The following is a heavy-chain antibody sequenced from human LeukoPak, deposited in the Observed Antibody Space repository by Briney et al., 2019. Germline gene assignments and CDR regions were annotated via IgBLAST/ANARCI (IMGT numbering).Heavy chain of an antibody. D-gene: IGHD4-11*01. CDR1: GFAFTSTW. J-gene: IGHJ4*02. V-gene: IGHV3-74*01. CDR2: INSDGTYT. CDR3: VRDEVSKYVFDY. Sequence: PGGSLRLSCAAPGFAFTSTWMPWFRQAPGKGLVWVSRINSDGTYTNYADSVKGRFTISRDNAKNPLYRQMNSLRAEDTAVYYCVRDEVSKYVFDYWGQGNLVTVSS.